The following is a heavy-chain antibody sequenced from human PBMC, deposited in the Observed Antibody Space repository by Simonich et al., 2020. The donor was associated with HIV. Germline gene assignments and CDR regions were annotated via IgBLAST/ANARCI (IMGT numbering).Heavy chain of an antibody. CDR2: INPNSSGT. J-gene: IGHJ3*02. V-gene: IGHV1-2*02. Sequence: QVQLVQSGAEVKNPGASVKVSCKASGYTFSDNPRHRGRQAPGQGRWGRVWINPNSSGTYYAQRFKGRVTMTRDTSISTAYMELSRLKSDDTAVYFCAREGEMLDDAFDIWGQGTLVTVSS. CDR1: GYTFSDNP. D-gene: IGHD1-1*01. CDR3: AREGEMLDDAFDI.